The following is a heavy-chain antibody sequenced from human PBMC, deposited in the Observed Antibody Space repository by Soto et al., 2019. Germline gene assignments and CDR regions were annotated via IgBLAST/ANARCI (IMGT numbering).Heavy chain of an antibody. V-gene: IGHV1-2*02. CDR3: ARGRSGQIVVFY. D-gene: IGHD1-26*01. J-gene: IGHJ4*02. Sequence: ASVKVSCKASGYTFTGHYIHWVRQAPEQGPEWVGEIGPERGDTRFAQKFQGRVTMTRDTSINTVYMEIRNLSPDDTAVYYCARGRSGQIVVFYWGQGTPVTVSS. CDR2: IGPERGDT. CDR1: GYTFTGHY.